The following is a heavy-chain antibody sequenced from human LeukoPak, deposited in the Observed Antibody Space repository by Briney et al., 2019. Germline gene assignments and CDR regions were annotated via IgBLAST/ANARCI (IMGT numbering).Heavy chain of an antibody. J-gene: IGHJ2*01. D-gene: IGHD3-16*02. Sequence: ASVKVSCKASGYTFTGYYMHWVRQAPGQGLEWMGWINPNSGGTNYAQKFQGRVTMTRDTSISTAYMELSRLRSDDTAVYYCARVPGLSTWYFDLWGRGTLVTVSS. CDR1: GYTFTGYY. CDR3: ARVPGLSTWYFDL. CDR2: INPNSGGT. V-gene: IGHV1-2*02.